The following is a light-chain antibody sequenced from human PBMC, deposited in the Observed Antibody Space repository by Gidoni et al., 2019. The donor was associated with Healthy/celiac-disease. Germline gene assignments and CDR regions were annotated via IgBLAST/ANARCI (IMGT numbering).Light chain of an antibody. J-gene: IGKJ2*03. CDR1: QSVSSN. CDR3: QQYNNWPYS. V-gene: IGKV3-15*01. CDR2: GAS. Sequence: DIVMPQSPATLSVSPGERATLSCRASQSVSSNLAWYQQKHGQAPRLLISGASTRATGIPAMFSGSGSGTEFTLTTSSLQSEDFAGYYCQQYNNWPYSFGQGTKLEIK.